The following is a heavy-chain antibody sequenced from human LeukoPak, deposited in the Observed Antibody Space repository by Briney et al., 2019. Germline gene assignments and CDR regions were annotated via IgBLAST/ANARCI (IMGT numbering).Heavy chain of an antibody. D-gene: IGHD3-16*02. Sequence: GESLKISCKGSGYSFTSYWIGWVRQMPGKGLDWMGIIYPGDSDTRYSPSFQGQVTISADKSISTAYLQWSSLKASDTAMYYCARQVITFGGVIVILDYWGQGTLVTVSS. CDR2: IYPGDSDT. CDR1: GYSFTSYW. V-gene: IGHV5-51*01. CDR3: ARQVITFGGVIVILDY. J-gene: IGHJ4*02.